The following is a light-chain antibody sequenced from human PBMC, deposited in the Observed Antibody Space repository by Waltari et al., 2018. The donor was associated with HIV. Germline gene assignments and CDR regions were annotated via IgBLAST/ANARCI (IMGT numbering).Light chain of an antibody. Sequence: DIQMTQSPSTLSASVGDRVTITCRASHSIASWLAWYQQKPGTAPKLLIYEASGLETGVPSRFSGSGSVTKFTLTISSLQPDDFATYYRQQYNNYPYTFGQGTKLEI. CDR2: EAS. CDR1: HSIASW. V-gene: IGKV1-5*03. J-gene: IGKJ2*01. CDR3: QQYNNYPYT.